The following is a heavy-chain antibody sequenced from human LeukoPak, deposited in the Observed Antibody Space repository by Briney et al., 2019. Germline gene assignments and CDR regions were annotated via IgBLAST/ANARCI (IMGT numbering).Heavy chain of an antibody. CDR1: GFTFSSYG. J-gene: IGHJ4*02. CDR2: IWYDGSNK. CDR3: AKKKGGPIVVAGYFDF. V-gene: IGHV3-33*06. Sequence: PGGSLRLSCAASGFTFSSYGMHWVRQAPGKGLEWVAVIWYDGSNKYYADSVKGRFTISRDNSKNTLYLQMNSLRAEDTAVYYCAKKKGGPIVVAGYFDFWGQGALVTVSS. D-gene: IGHD6-19*01.